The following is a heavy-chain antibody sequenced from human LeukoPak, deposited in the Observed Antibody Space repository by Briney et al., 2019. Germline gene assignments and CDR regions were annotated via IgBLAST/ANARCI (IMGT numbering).Heavy chain of an antibody. CDR3: ARSAKQQLPFFDY. Sequence: SETLSLTCTVSGGSISSDYWSWIRQPPGKGLEWIGYIYYSGSTNYNPSLKSRVTISVDTSKNQFSLKLSSVTAADTAVYYCARSAKQQLPFFDYWGQGTLVTVSS. CDR2: IYYSGST. V-gene: IGHV4-59*01. D-gene: IGHD6-13*01. CDR1: GGSISSDY. J-gene: IGHJ4*02.